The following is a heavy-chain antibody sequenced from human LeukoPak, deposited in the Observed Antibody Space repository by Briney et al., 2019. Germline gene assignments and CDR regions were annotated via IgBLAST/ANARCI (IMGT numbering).Heavy chain of an antibody. CDR3: ARVPLAYYGDDRYWYFDL. Sequence: PSETLSLTCTVSGYSISSGYYWGWIRQPPGKGLEWIGSIYLSGSTYYNPSLKSRVTISVDTSKNQFSLKLSSMTAADTAVYYCARVPLAYYGDDRYWYFDLWGRGTLVTVSS. CDR2: IYLSGST. V-gene: IGHV4-38-2*02. D-gene: IGHD4-17*01. J-gene: IGHJ2*01. CDR1: GYSISSGYY.